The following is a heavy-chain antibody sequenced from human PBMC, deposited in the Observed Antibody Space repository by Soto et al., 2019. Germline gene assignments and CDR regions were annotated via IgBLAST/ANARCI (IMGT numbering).Heavy chain of an antibody. CDR1: GFTFSSYA. J-gene: IGHJ2*01. V-gene: IGHV3-64*01. D-gene: IGHD4-17*01. CDR2: ISSNGGST. Sequence: EVQLVESGGGLVQPGGSLRLSCAASGFTFSSYAMHWVRQAPGKGLEYVSAISSNGGSTYYANSVKGRFTISRDNSKKTLDLQMGSLRAEDMAVYYCARDRGNSDITVTIRWYFDLWGRGTLVTVSS. CDR3: ARDRGNSDITVTIRWYFDL.